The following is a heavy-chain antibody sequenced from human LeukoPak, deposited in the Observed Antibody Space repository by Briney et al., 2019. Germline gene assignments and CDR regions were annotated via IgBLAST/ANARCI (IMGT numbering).Heavy chain of an antibody. V-gene: IGHV3-66*01. Sequence: GGSLRLSCAASGITVRNNFMIWVRHAPGKGLEWGSLIYSGGETYYTDSVKGRFSISRDNSKNTVYLQMNSLRAEDTAVYYCTRDPPAVATNTYDWGQGTLVTVSS. J-gene: IGHJ4*02. CDR1: GITVRNNF. CDR3: TRDPPAVATNTYD. CDR2: IYSGGET. D-gene: IGHD6-13*01.